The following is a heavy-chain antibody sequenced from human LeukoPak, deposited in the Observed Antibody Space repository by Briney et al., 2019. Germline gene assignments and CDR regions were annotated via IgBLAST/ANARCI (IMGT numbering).Heavy chain of an antibody. V-gene: IGHV3-30-3*01. Sequence: GGSLRLSRAASGFTFSSYAMHWVRQAPGKGLEWVAVISYDGSNKYYADSVKGRFTISRDNSKNTLYLQMNSLRAEDTAVYYCASDRSGWPFSLFDPWGQGTLVTVSS. J-gene: IGHJ5*02. D-gene: IGHD6-19*01. CDR3: ASDRSGWPFSLFDP. CDR1: GFTFSSYA. CDR2: ISYDGSNK.